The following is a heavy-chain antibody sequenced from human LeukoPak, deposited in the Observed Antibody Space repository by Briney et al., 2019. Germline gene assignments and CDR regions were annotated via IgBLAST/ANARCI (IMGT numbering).Heavy chain of an antibody. CDR2: IYHSGST. Sequence: SETLSLTCTVSGYSISSGYYWGWIRQPPGQGLEWIGSIYHSGSTYYNPSLKSRVTISVDTSKNQFSLKLSSVTAADTAVYYCARAGGSSLFLDYWGQGTLVTVSS. CDR3: ARAGGSSLFLDY. J-gene: IGHJ4*02. V-gene: IGHV4-38-2*02. D-gene: IGHD6-13*01. CDR1: GYSISSGYY.